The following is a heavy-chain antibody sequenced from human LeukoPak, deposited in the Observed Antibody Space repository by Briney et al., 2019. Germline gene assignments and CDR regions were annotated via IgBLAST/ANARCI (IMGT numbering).Heavy chain of an antibody. CDR2: ISNSGYTI. D-gene: IGHD3-22*01. Sequence: GGSLRLSCAASGFTFSSYSMNWVRQAPGKGLEWVSYISNSGYTIFYADSVKGRFTISRDNSKNTLYLQMNSLRAEDTAVYYCARGASDYYYDSSGYYYHWGQGTLVTVSS. V-gene: IGHV3-48*01. J-gene: IGHJ5*02. CDR1: GFTFSSYS. CDR3: ARGASDYYYDSSGYYYH.